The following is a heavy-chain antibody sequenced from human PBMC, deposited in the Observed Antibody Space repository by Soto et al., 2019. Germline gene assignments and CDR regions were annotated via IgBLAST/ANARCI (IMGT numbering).Heavy chain of an antibody. D-gene: IGHD2-2*02. V-gene: IGHV1-24*01. CDR3: ATPLNKLLYEGGDYYYYGMDV. CDR1: GYTLTELS. J-gene: IGHJ6*02. CDR2: FDPEDGET. Sequence: ASVKVSCKVSGYTLTELSMHWVRQAPGKGLEWMGGFDPEDGETIYAQKFQGRVTMTEDTSTDTAYMELSSLRSEDTAVYYCATPLNKLLYEGGDYYYYGMDVWGQGTTVTVYS.